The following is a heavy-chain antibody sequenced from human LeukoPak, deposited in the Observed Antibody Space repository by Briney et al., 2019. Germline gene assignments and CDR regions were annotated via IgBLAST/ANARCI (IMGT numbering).Heavy chain of an antibody. CDR3: ARSTGLGTFDN. D-gene: IGHD3/OR15-3a*01. J-gene: IGHJ4*02. V-gene: IGHV3-74*01. CDR1: GFTFSNYW. Sequence: GGSLRLSCAASGFTFSNYWVYWVRQAPGKGLVWVSRINSDASSTSYADSVKGRFTISRDNAKNTLYLQMNSLRAEDTAVYYCARSTGLGTFDNWGQGTLVTVSS. CDR2: INSDASST.